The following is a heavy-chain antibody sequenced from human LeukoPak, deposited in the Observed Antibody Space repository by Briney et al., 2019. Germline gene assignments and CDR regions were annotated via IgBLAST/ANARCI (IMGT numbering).Heavy chain of an antibody. V-gene: IGHV3-74*01. CDR2: INPDGSTI. D-gene: IGHD2-21*02. CDR1: GFSFGNYL. J-gene: IGHJ3*01. Sequence: PGGSLRLSCAASGFSFGNYLMHWVREAPGEGVICVSRINPDGSTIYYADSVKGRFTISRDNVGSSLYLEMNSLSVEDTALYYCTRGLSVTHNAFDLWGLGTLVTVSS. CDR3: TRGLSVTHNAFDL.